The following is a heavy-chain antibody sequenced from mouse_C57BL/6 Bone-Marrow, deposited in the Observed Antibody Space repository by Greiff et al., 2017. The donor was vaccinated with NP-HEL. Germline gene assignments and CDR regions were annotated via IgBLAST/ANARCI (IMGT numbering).Heavy chain of an antibody. J-gene: IGHJ3*01. CDR3: ARNAYYDRSYEFAY. CDR2: IDPSDSYT. V-gene: IGHV1-50*01. Sequence: VQLQQPGAELVKPGASVKLSCKASGYTFTTYWMQWVKQRPGQGLEWIGEIDPSDSYTNYNQKFKGKATLTVDTSSSTANMQLSSLTSEDSAVYYCARNAYYDRSYEFAYWGQGTLVTVSA. CDR1: GYTFTTYW. D-gene: IGHD1-1*01.